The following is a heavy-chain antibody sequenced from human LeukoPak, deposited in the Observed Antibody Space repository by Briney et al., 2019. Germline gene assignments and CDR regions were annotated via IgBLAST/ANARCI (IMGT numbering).Heavy chain of an antibody. CDR1: GYTFTGYY. Sequence: ASVKVSCKASGYTFTGYYMHWVRQAPGQGLEWMGRINPNSGGTNYAQKFQGRVTMTRDTSISTAYMELSRLRSDDTAVYYCARVRTAARPPGKVFDIWGQGTMVTVSS. J-gene: IGHJ3*02. CDR2: INPNSGGT. V-gene: IGHV1-2*06. CDR3: ARVRTAARPPGKVFDI. D-gene: IGHD6-6*01.